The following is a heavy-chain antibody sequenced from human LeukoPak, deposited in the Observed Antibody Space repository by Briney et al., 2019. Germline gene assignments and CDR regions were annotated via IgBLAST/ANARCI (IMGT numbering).Heavy chain of an antibody. J-gene: IGHJ6*03. V-gene: IGHV1-69*06. Sequence: SVKVSCKSSGYTFNSYGITWVRQAPGQGLEWMGGIIPIFGTANYAQKFQGRVTITADKSTSTAYMELSSLRSEDTAVYYCARDEYNWNDGPRYYYYYMDVWGKGTTVTVSS. CDR3: ARDEYNWNDGPRYYYYYMDV. D-gene: IGHD1-20*01. CDR2: IIPIFGTA. CDR1: GYTFNSYG.